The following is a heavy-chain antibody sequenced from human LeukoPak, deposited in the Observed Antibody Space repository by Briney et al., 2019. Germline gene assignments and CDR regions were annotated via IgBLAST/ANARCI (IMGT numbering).Heavy chain of an antibody. J-gene: IGHJ4*02. V-gene: IGHV3-9*01. D-gene: IGHD4-17*01. CDR3: ARADYGDYFTFDY. CDR2: ISWNSGSI. Sequence: GRSLRLSCAASGFTFDDYAMHWVRQAPGKGLEWVSGISWNSGSIGYADSVKGRFTISRDNAKNSLYLQMNSLRAEDTAVYYCARADYGDYFTFDYWGQGTLVTVSS. CDR1: GFTFDDYA.